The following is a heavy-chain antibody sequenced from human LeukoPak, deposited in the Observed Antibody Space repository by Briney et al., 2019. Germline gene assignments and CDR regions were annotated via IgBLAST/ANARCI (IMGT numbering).Heavy chain of an antibody. CDR1: GGSFSGHY. D-gene: IGHD3-9*01. CDR3: ARALRGSYYDILTGYYKGDPYYYYGMDV. J-gene: IGHJ6*02. Sequence: SETLSLTCAAYGGSFSGHYWSWIRQPPGKGLEWIGEINHSGSTNYNPSLKSRVTISVDTSKNQFSLKLSSVTAADTAVYYCARALRGSYYDILTGYYKGDPYYYYGMDVWGQGTTVTVSS. V-gene: IGHV4-34*01. CDR2: INHSGST.